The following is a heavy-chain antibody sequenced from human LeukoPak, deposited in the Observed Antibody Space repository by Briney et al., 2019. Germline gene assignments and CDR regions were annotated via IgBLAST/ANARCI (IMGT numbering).Heavy chain of an antibody. CDR3: ARYSSGWYWFDY. J-gene: IGHJ4*02. CDR1: GSTFSSYS. V-gene: IGHV3-21*01. D-gene: IGHD6-19*01. Sequence: GVSLRLSCAASGSTFSSYSMNWVRQAPGKGLEWVSSISSSSSYIYYADSVKGRFTISRDNAKNSLYLQMNSLRAEDTAVYYCARYSSGWYWFDYWGQGTLVTVSS. CDR2: ISSSSSYI.